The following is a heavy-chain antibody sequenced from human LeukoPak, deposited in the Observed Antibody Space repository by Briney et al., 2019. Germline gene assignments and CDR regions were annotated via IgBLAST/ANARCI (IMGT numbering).Heavy chain of an antibody. Sequence: TGRSLRLSCAASGFTFSSYGMHWVRQAPGKGLEWVAVIWYDGSNKYYADSVKGRFTISRDNSKNTLYLQMNSLRAEDTAVYYCARDYSGSPPSYYFDYWGQGTLVTVSS. CDR3: ARDYSGSPPSYYFDY. V-gene: IGHV3-33*01. J-gene: IGHJ4*02. D-gene: IGHD1-26*01. CDR1: GFTFSSYG. CDR2: IWYDGSNK.